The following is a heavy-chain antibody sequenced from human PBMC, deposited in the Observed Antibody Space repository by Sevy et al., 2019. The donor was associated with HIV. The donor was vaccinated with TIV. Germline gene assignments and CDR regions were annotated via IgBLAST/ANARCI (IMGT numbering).Heavy chain of an antibody. CDR3: AKGANYYDSSGPIDY. J-gene: IGHJ4*02. V-gene: IGHV3-9*01. CDR1: GFTFDDYA. CDR2: ISWNSGSI. D-gene: IGHD3-22*01. Sequence: SLKISCAASGFTFDDYAMHWVRQAPGKGLEWVSGISWNSGSIGYAESVKGRFTISRDNAKNSLYLQMNSLRAEETALYYCAKGANYYDSSGPIDYWGQGTLVTVSS.